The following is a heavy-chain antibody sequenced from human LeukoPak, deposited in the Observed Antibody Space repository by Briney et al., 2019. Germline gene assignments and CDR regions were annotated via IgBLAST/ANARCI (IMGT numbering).Heavy chain of an antibody. D-gene: IGHD6-13*01. CDR1: GGSISSYY. J-gene: IGHJ6*02. V-gene: IGHV4-59*01. Sequence: PSETLSLTCTVSGGSISSYYWSWIRQPPGKGLERIGYIYYSGSTNYNPSLKSRVTISVDTSKNQFSLKLSSVTAADTAVYYCARDGYSSSPDVWGQGTTVTVSS. CDR2: IYYSGST. CDR3: ARDGYSSSPDV.